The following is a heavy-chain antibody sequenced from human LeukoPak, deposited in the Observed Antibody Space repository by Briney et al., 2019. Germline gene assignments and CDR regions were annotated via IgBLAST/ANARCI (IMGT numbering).Heavy chain of an antibody. CDR3: AKDPPTLYDFWSGYYLGY. CDR2: ISGSGGST. D-gene: IGHD3-3*01. Sequence: GGSLRLSCAASGLTFSSYAMSWVRQAPGKGLQWVSAISGSGGSTNFADSVKGRFTISRDNSKNTLYLQMNSLRAEDTAVYYCAKDPPTLYDFWSGYYLGYWGQGTLVTVSS. V-gene: IGHV3-23*01. J-gene: IGHJ1*01. CDR1: GLTFSSYA.